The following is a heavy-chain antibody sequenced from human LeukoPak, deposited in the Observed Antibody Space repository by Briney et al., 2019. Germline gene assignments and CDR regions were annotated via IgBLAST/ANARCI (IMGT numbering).Heavy chain of an antibody. CDR3: ASVKAGVFDY. J-gene: IGHJ4*02. CDR2: IYYSGST. D-gene: IGHD6-19*01. CDR1: GDSISSYY. V-gene: IGHV4-59*01. Sequence: PSETLSLTCTVSGDSISSYYWSWIRQPPGKGLEWIGYIYYSGSTNYNSSLKSRVTISVDTSKNQFSLKLSSVTAADTAVYYCASVKAGVFDYWGQGTLVTVSS.